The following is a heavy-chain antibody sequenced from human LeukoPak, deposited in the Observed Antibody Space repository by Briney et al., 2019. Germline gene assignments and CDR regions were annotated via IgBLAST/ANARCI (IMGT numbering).Heavy chain of an antibody. CDR1: GVSFITTTDYY. CDR2: IYNSGST. Sequence: SETLSLTCTVSGVSFITTTDYYWGWIRQPPGKGLEWIGYIYNSGSTYYNPSLKSRVIISVDTSKNQFSLTLSSVTAADTAVYYCARAPYENDPSFDLWGRGTLVTVSS. J-gene: IGHJ2*01. V-gene: IGHV4-30-4*08. CDR3: ARAPYENDPSFDL. D-gene: IGHD3-16*01.